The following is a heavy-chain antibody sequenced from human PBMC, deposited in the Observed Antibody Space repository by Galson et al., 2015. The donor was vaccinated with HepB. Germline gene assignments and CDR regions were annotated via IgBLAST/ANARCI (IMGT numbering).Heavy chain of an antibody. CDR3: TTGDSGYDYLSFDY. V-gene: IGHV3-15*01. Sequence: SLRLSCAASGFTFSNAWMSWVRQAPGKGLEWVGRIKSKTDGGTTDYAAPVKGRFTISRDDSKNTLYLQMNSLKTEDTAVYYCTTGDSGYDYLSFDYWGQGTLVTVSS. CDR2: IKSKTDGGTT. D-gene: IGHD5-12*01. CDR1: GFTFSNAW. J-gene: IGHJ4*02.